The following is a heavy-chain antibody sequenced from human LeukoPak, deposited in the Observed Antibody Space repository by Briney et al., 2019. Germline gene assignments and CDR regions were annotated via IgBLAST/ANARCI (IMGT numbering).Heavy chain of an antibody. CDR3: ARADGDYEEDYYYGMDV. J-gene: IGHJ6*02. V-gene: IGHV4-39*01. Sequence: SETLSLTCTVSGGSISSYYRGWIRQPPGKGLEWIGSIYYSGSTYYNPSLKSRVTISVDTSKNQFSLKLSSVTAADTAVYYCARADGDYEEDYYYGMDVWGQGTRSPSP. D-gene: IGHD4-17*01. CDR1: GGSISSYY. CDR2: IYYSGST.